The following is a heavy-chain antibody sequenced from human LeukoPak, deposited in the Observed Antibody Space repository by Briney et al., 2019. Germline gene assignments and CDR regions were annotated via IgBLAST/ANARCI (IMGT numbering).Heavy chain of an antibody. CDR2: IIPIFGKA. V-gene: IGHV1-69*13. J-gene: IGHJ4*02. CDR1: GYSFTSHY. D-gene: IGHD3-16*02. Sequence: SVKVSCKASGYSFTSHYMHWVRQAPGQGLEWMGGIIPIFGKANYAQKFQGRVTITADESTNTAYMELSSLRSEDTAVHYCARDSQNYDYVWGSYRPLDYWGQGTLVTVSS. CDR3: ARDSQNYDYVWGSYRPLDY.